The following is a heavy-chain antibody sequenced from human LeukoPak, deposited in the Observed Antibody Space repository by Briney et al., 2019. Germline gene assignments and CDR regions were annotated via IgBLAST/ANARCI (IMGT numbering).Heavy chain of an antibody. V-gene: IGHV4-31*03. J-gene: IGHJ4*02. CDR1: GGSIRSDAYY. Sequence: ASETPSLTCTVAGGSIRSDAYYWSWIRQYPGKGLEWIGYIYYSGSTYYNPSLKSRVVISVDTSKNQFSLKLSSVTAADTAVYYCARLLQTGIAARHYYFDSWGQGTLVTVSS. CDR3: ARLLQTGIAARHYYFDS. D-gene: IGHD6-6*01. CDR2: IYYSGST.